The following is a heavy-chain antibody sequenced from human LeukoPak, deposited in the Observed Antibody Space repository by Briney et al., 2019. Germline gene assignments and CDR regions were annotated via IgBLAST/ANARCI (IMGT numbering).Heavy chain of an antibody. J-gene: IGHJ4*02. D-gene: IGHD3-22*01. CDR3: ARGPPRDFDTSGFYYNY. CDR1: GGHFSGYY. V-gene: IGHV4-34*01. Sequence: SETLSLTCAIYGGHFSGYYWSWFRQPPAKGVERIGEINHSGSTNYDPSLESRVTILEDMSKNQFALEVPSVTAADTAVYYCARGPPRDFDTSGFYYNYWGQGILVTVSS. CDR2: INHSGST.